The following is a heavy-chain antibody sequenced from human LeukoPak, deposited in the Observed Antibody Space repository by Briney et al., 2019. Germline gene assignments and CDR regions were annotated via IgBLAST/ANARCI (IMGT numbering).Heavy chain of an antibody. J-gene: IGHJ4*02. CDR1: GGSFRGYY. D-gene: IGHD1-26*01. V-gene: IGHV4-34*01. Sequence: PSETLSLTCAVYGGSFRGYYWMWVRQSPGKGLEWIGEINHSGGSNYSPSLKSRVTISIDTSRSQFSLKLTSVTAADTAVYYWVMGQWEPKGTYWGQGTLVTISS. CDR3: VMGQWEPKGTY. CDR2: INHSGGS.